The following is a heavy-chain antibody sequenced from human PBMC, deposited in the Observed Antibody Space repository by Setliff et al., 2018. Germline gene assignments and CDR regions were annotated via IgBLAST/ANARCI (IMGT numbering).Heavy chain of an antibody. Sequence: ASVKVSCKASGGGFSTYAISWARQAPGQGLEWMGVIIPIFGTTNNAQKFQGRVTITADESTSTAYMELSSLRSEDTAVYYCARANYYDSSGHSVYGMDVWGQGTTVTVSS. CDR1: GGGFSTYA. CDR3: ARANYYDSSGHSVYGMDV. V-gene: IGHV1-69*13. CDR2: IIPIFGTT. D-gene: IGHD3-22*01. J-gene: IGHJ6*02.